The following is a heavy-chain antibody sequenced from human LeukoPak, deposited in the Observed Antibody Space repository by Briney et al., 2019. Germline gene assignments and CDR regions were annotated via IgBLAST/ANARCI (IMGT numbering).Heavy chain of an antibody. J-gene: IGHJ4*02. D-gene: IGHD3-16*01. CDR1: GFTVSGDF. CDR3: ARERGRGRDSPWFDY. CDR2: IYSDGST. V-gene: IGHV3-53*01. Sequence: GESLRLSCAASGFTVSGDFMSWVHQAPGKGLEWVSVIYSDGSTYCADSVKGRFTISRDNSKNTLYLQMYGLRAEDTAVYYCARERGRGRDSPWFDYWGQGTLVTVSS.